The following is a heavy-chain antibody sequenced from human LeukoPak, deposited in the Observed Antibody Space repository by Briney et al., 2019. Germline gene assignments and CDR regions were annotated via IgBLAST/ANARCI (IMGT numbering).Heavy chain of an antibody. CDR1: VYTFTSYG. J-gene: IGHJ4*02. CDR2: ISGNNGYT. D-gene: IGHD1-7*01. Sequence: ASLKVPCKASVYTFTSYGISWVRQAPGQGLEWMGWISGNNGYTNYAQKVQGRVTMTTDTSTSTAYMELGSLRSDDTAVYYCAREAFDSWNYRFDYWGQGTQVTVSS. CDR3: AREAFDSWNYRFDY. V-gene: IGHV1-18*01.